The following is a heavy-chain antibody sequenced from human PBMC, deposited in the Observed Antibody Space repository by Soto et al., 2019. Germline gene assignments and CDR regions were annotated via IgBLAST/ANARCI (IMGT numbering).Heavy chain of an antibody. CDR1: GYAFTTYG. Sequence: QVHLVQSGAEVKKPGASVKVSCKGSGYAFTTYGVTWVRQAPGQGLEWMGWISAHNGNTNYAQKLQGRVTVTRDTSTSTAYMELRSLRSDDTSVYYCARGRYGDYWGQGALVTVSS. CDR2: ISAHNGNT. D-gene: IGHD1-1*01. V-gene: IGHV1-18*01. CDR3: ARGRYGDY. J-gene: IGHJ4*02.